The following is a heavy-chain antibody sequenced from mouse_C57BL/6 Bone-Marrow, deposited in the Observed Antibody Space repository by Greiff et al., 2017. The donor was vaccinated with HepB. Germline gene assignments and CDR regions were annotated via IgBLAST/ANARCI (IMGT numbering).Heavy chain of an antibody. J-gene: IGHJ3*01. Sequence: QVQLKQSGTELVKPGASVKLSCKASGYTFTSYWMHWVKQRPGQGLEWIGNINPSNGGTNYNEKFKSKATLTVDKSSSTAYMQLSSLTSEDSAVYYCARSIYYGYDGFAYWGQGTLVTVSA. CDR1: GYTFTSYW. CDR2: INPSNGGT. CDR3: ARSIYYGYDGFAY. D-gene: IGHD2-2*01. V-gene: IGHV1-53*01.